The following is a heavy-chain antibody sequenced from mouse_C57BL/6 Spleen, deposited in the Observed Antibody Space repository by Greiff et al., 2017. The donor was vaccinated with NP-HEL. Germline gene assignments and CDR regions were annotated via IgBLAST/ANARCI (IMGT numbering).Heavy chain of an antibody. CDR3: ARHSLITTVGERGNWYFDV. CDR2: ISSGGSYT. Sequence: EVMLVESGGDLVKPGGSLKLSCAASGFTFSSYGMSWVRQTPDKRLEWVATISSGGSYTYYPDSVKGRFTISSDNAKNTLYLQMSSLKSEDTAMYYCARHSLITTVGERGNWYFDVWGTGTTVTVSS. V-gene: IGHV5-6*01. CDR1: GFTFSSYG. D-gene: IGHD1-1*01. J-gene: IGHJ1*03.